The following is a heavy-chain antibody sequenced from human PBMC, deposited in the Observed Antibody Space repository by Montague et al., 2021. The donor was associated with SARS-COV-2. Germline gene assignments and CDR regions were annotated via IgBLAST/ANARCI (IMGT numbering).Heavy chain of an antibody. Sequence: SETLSLTCAVSGGFISSGNWWSWVRQPPGKGLEWIGEIFHSGVASYNPSLKSRLTISMDKSKSEFSLKLNSVTAADTAMYYCARDFVAAVPDRFDSWGQGVLVTVSS. CDR3: ARDFVAAVPDRFDS. CDR1: GGFISSGNW. D-gene: IGHD6-13*01. J-gene: IGHJ4*02. V-gene: IGHV4/OR15-8*02. CDR2: IFHSGVA.